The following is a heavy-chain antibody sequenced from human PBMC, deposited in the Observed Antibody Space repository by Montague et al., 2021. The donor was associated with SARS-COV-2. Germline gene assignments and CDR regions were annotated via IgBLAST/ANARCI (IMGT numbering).Heavy chain of an antibody. CDR3: ATDDEPDRPAEFDY. D-gene: IGHD1-14*01. CDR2: IYNSGTT. J-gene: IGHJ4*02. V-gene: IGHV4-59*01. Sequence: SETLFLTCTVSNVSINNYSRGGIRQAPGKGLEGIGRIYNSGTTDYNPSLLSRVTISIDTSRNQFSLKLKSVTTADTAIYYCATDDEPDRPAEFDYWGRGILVTVSS. CDR1: NVSINNYS.